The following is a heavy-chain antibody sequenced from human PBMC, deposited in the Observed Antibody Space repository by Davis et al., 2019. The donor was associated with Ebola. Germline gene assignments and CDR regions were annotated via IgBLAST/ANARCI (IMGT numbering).Heavy chain of an antibody. V-gene: IGHV3-74*01. Sequence: GESLKISCAASGFTFSSYAMSWVRQAPGKGLVWVSRIHTDGSSTSYADSVKGRFTISRDNAKNTLYLQMNSLRAEDTAVYYCAREEVVPAAIWGNYYYYGMDVWGQGTTVTVSS. CDR3: AREEVVPAAIWGNYYYYGMDV. D-gene: IGHD2-2*01. J-gene: IGHJ6*02. CDR1: GFTFSSYA. CDR2: IHTDGSST.